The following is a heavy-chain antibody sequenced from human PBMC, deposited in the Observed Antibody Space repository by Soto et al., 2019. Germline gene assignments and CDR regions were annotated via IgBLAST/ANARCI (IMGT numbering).Heavy chain of an antibody. CDR3: ARRIVATETFDN. V-gene: IGHV4-59*08. CDR1: GDSMISYY. CDR2: IYYAGST. D-gene: IGHD5-12*01. J-gene: IGHJ4*02. Sequence: PSETLSLTCTVSGDSMISYYWSWIRQPPGRGLEWIGFIYYAGSTKYNPSLNSRVTISVDTSKNQFSLTVTSVTAADTAVYYCARRIVATETFDNWGQGTLGTVSS.